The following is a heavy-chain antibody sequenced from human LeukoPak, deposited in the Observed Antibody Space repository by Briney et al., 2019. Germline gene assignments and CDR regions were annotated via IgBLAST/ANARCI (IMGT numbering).Heavy chain of an antibody. D-gene: IGHD3-22*01. J-gene: IGHJ4*02. CDR3: ARGFDYYDSSGYYYDY. Sequence: SETLSLTCTVSGYSISSGYFWGWIRQPPGKGLEWIGTIYNSGSTYYNASLKSRVTISVDTSKNQFSLKLSSVTAADTAVYYCARGFDYYDSSGYYYDYWGQGTLVTVSS. CDR2: IYNSGST. CDR1: GYSISSGYF. V-gene: IGHV4-38-2*02.